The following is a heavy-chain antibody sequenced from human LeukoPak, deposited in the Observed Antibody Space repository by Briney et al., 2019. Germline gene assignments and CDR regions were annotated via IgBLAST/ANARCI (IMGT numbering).Heavy chain of an antibody. CDR3: ARGLPPDYYGSESYVNWFDP. V-gene: IGHV4-30-2*01. CDR2: ICHSGST. D-gene: IGHD3-10*01. Sequence: SETLSLTCAVSGGSISSGGYSWSWIRQPPGKGLEWIGYICHSGSTYYNPSLKSRVTISVDRSKNQFSLKLSSVTAADTAVYYCARGLPPDYYGSESYVNWFDPWGQGTLVTVSS. J-gene: IGHJ5*02. CDR1: GGSISSGGYS.